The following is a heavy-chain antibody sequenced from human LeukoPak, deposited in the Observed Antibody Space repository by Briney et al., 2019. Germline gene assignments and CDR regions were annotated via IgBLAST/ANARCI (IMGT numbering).Heavy chain of an antibody. Sequence: ASVKVSCKASGYTFTSYDINWVRQATGQGLEWMGWMNPNSGNTGYAQKFQGRVTMTTDTSTSTAYMELRSLRSDDTAVYYCARDTRAPYSGTFYSSINDAFAIWGQGTMVTVSS. V-gene: IGHV1-8*02. CDR1: GYTFTSYD. J-gene: IGHJ3*02. CDR2: MNPNSGNT. CDR3: ARDTRAPYSGTFYSSINDAFAI. D-gene: IGHD1-26*01.